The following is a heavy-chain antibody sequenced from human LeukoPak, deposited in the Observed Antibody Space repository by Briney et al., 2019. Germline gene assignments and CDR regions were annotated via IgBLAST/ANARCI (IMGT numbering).Heavy chain of an antibody. CDR1: GGSISSDY. CDR2: IYYSGST. CDR3: ASSSSSVYYYYYMDV. D-gene: IGHD6-6*01. Sequence: SETLSLTCTVSGGSISSDYWSWIRQPPGKGLEWIGYIYYSGSTNYNPSLKSRVTISVDTSKNQCSLKLSSVTAADTAVYYCASSSSSVYYYYYMDVWGKGTTVTVSS. J-gene: IGHJ6*03. V-gene: IGHV4-59*01.